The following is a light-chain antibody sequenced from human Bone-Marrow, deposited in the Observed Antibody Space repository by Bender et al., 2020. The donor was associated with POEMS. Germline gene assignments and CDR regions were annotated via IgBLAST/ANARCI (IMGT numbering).Light chain of an antibody. J-gene: IGLJ2*01. CDR1: DLGDKY. V-gene: IGLV3-1*01. CDR2: QAT. CDR3: QAWDTYSVI. Sequence: SYEVTQPPSVSVSPGQTASITCSGDDLGDKYVAWYQQRPGQSPVLVIYQATKRPSGIPERFSGSNSGNTATLTISGTQAMDEADYYCQAWDTYSVIFGGGTKLTVL.